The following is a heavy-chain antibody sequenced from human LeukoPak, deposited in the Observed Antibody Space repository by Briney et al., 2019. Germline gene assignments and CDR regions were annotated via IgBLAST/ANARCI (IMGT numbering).Heavy chain of an antibody. J-gene: IGHJ4*02. CDR1: GFTFDDYA. CDR3: AKSLSVKVRGVIDY. CDR2: ISWNSGSI. D-gene: IGHD3-10*01. V-gene: IGHV3-9*01. Sequence: GRSLRLSCAASGFTFDDYAMHWVRQAPGKGLEWVSGISWNSGSIGYADSVKGRFTISRDNAKNSLYLQMNSLRAEDTALYYCAKSLSVKVRGVIDYWGQGTLVTVSS.